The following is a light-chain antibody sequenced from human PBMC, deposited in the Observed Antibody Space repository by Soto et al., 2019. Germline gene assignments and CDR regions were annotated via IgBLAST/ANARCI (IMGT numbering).Light chain of an antibody. CDR1: QSVGSF. V-gene: IGKV3-11*01. CDR2: DTS. CDR3: QQRNSWPPTFT. J-gene: IGKJ5*01. Sequence: EIVFTQSPGTLSLSPGERATLSCRASQSVGSFLAWYQQKPGQAPRLLIYDTSIRATGIPARFSGSGSGTDFTLTISSLEPEDFAVYYCQQRNSWPPTFTFGQGTRLEI.